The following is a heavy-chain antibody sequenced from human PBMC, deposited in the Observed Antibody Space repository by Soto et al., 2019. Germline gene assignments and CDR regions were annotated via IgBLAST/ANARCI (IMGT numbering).Heavy chain of an antibody. V-gene: IGHV4-31*03. CDR3: ARDTAMVSNWFDP. Sequence: QVQLQESGXGXVKXXXTLSLTCTVSGGSISSGGYYWSWIRQHPGKGLEWIGYIYYSGSTYYNPSLKSRVTISVDTSKNQFSLKLSSVTAADTAVYYCARDTAMVSNWFDPWGQGTLVTVSS. CDR1: GGSISSGGYY. J-gene: IGHJ5*02. CDR2: IYYSGST. D-gene: IGHD5-18*01.